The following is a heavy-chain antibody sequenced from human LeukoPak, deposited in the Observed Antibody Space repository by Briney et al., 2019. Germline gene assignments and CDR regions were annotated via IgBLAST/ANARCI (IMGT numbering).Heavy chain of an antibody. CDR1: GFTVSSNY. Sequence: PGGSLRLSCAASGFTVSSNYMSWVRQAPGKGLEWVSVIYSGGSTYYADSVKGRFTISRDNSKNTLYLQMNSLRAEDTAVCYCARKSGYSGYGSDYWGQGTLVTVSS. V-gene: IGHV3-66*01. J-gene: IGHJ4*02. CDR3: ARKSGYSGYGSDY. D-gene: IGHD5-12*01. CDR2: IYSGGST.